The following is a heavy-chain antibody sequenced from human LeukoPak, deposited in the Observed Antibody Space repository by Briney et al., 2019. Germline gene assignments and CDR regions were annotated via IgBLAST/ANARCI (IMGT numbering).Heavy chain of an antibody. Sequence: ASVKISCKASGYTFTGYYLHWVRQAPGQGLEWMGWINPHSGGTNYAQKFQGRVTMTRDTSISTAYMELSRLRSDDTAVYYCARAGIVVVPAAIGYYWGQGTLATVSS. D-gene: IGHD2-2*02. CDR2: INPHSGGT. CDR3: ARAGIVVVPAAIGYY. CDR1: GYTFTGYY. J-gene: IGHJ4*02. V-gene: IGHV1-2*02.